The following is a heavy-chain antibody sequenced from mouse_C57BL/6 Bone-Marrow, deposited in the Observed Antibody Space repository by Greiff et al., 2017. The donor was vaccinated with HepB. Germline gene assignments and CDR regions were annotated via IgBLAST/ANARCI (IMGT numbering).Heavy chain of an antibody. J-gene: IGHJ2*01. Sequence: VQLKESVAELVRPGASVKLSCTASGFNIKNTYMHWVKQRTEQGLEWIGRIDPANGNTKYAPKFQGKATITADTSSNTAYLQLSSLTSEDTAIYYCASPDSSGYLNFDYWGQGTTLTVSS. CDR1: GFNIKNTY. CDR2: IDPANGNT. D-gene: IGHD3-2*02. V-gene: IGHV14-3*01. CDR3: ASPDSSGYLNFDY.